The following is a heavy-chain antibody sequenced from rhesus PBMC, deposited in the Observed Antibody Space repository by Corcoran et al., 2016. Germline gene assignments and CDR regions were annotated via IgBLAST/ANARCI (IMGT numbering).Heavy chain of an antibody. CDR3: ARGGNCLDY. D-gene: IGHD1-44*01. V-gene: IGHV4-165*01. CDR1: GGSFSDFY. J-gene: IGHJ4*01. Sequence: QVQLQESGPGLVKPSETLSLTCAVSGGSFSDFYWGWIRQPPGKGLGWIGYLNGDGGNTDYNPSLKSPVTISTDTSKNQFSLKLSSVTAADTAVYYCARGGNCLDYWGQGVLVTVSS. CDR2: LNGDGGNT.